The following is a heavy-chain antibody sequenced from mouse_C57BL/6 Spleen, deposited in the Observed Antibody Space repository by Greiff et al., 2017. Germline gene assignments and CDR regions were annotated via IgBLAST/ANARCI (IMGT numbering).Heavy chain of an antibody. V-gene: IGHV1-64*01. CDR3: GRLNSNYGGCFDY. CDR1: GYTFTSYW. CDR2: IHPNSGST. D-gene: IGHD2-5*01. J-gene: IGHJ2*01. Sequence: QVQLQQPGAELVKPGASVKLSCKASGYTFTSYWMPWVKQRPGQGLEWIGMIHPNSGSTNYNEKFKSKATLTVDKSSSTAYMQLSSLTSYDAAVYYCGRLNSNYGGCFDYWGQGTTLTVSS.